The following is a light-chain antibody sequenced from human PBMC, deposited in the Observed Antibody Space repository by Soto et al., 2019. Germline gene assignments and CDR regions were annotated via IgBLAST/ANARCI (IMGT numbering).Light chain of an antibody. CDR2: AAS. CDR1: QGISSY. CDR3: QQYYSYPPWT. V-gene: IGKV1-8*01. Sequence: AIRMTQSPSSLSASTGDRVTITCRASQGISSYLAWYQQKPGKAPKLLIYAASTLQSGVPSRFSGSGSGTDFTLTTSCLQSEDFATYYSQQYYSYPPWTFGQGTKVDIK. J-gene: IGKJ1*01.